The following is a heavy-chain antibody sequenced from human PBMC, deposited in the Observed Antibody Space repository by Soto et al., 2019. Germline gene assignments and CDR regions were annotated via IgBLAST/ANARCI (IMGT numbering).Heavy chain of an antibody. Sequence: QVLLVESGGGVVQPGRSLRLSCAASGFTFSSYAMHWVRQAPGKGLEWVAVISYDGSNKYYADSVKGRFTISRDNSKNTLYLQMNSLRAEDTAVYYCASYSGRRVWGQGTLVTVSS. J-gene: IGHJ4*02. CDR1: GFTFSSYA. V-gene: IGHV3-30-3*01. D-gene: IGHD1-26*01. CDR3: ASYSGRRV. CDR2: ISYDGSNK.